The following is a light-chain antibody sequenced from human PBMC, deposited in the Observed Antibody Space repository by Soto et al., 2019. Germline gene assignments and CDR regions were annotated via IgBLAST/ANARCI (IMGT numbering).Light chain of an antibody. CDR1: SSDVGGYNY. V-gene: IGLV2-8*01. J-gene: IGLJ2*01. CDR2: EVY. Sequence: QSAPTQPPSASGSPGQSVTFSCTGTSSDVGGYNYVSLYQQYPGKAPKLMIYEVYKRPSGVPDRFSGSKSGNTASLTVSGLQPEDEADYYCSASAGSSTWVFGGGTKLTVL. CDR3: SASAGSSTWV.